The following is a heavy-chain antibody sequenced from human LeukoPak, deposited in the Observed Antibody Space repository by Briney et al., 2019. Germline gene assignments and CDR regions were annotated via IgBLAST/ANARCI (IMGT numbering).Heavy chain of an antibody. D-gene: IGHD3-10*01. V-gene: IGHV1-8*01. Sequence: ASVKVSCKASGYTFTSYDINWVRQATGQGLEWMGWMNPNSGNTGYAQKFQGRVTMTRNTSISTAYMEPSSLRSEDTAVYYCARRITMVRGVQKSYGMDVWGQGTTVTVSS. CDR2: MNPNSGNT. J-gene: IGHJ6*02. CDR3: ARRITMVRGVQKSYGMDV. CDR1: GYTFTSYD.